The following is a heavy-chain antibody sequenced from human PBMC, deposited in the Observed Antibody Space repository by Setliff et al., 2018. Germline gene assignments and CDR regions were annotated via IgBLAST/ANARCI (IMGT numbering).Heavy chain of an antibody. CDR3: TTGPRDSRNYLNWFDP. CDR2: IKSSREGATS. V-gene: IGHV3-15*01. D-gene: IGHD4-4*01. CDR1: GTTFKNAW. Sequence: GGSLRLSCSVSGTTFKNAWMTWVRQAPGKGPEWVGRIKSSREGATSDYGAPAKGRFTISRDDSKNMIYLQMNNLKTEDTGFYYCTTGPRDSRNYLNWFDPWGQGTLVTVSS. J-gene: IGHJ5*02.